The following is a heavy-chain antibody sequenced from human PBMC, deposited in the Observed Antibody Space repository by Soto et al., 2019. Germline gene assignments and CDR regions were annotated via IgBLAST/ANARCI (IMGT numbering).Heavy chain of an antibody. Sequence: PSETLSLTCTVSGGSISSGSYYWGWIRQPPGKGLEWIASIYYSGSTYYNPSLKSRVTIFVDTSKNQFSLKLSSVTAADTALYYCARQGYYGSGSYYKFRWFDPWGQGTLVTGLL. V-gene: IGHV4-39*01. CDR2: IYYSGST. CDR3: ARQGYYGSGSYYKFRWFDP. J-gene: IGHJ5*02. CDR1: GGSISSGSYY. D-gene: IGHD3-10*01.